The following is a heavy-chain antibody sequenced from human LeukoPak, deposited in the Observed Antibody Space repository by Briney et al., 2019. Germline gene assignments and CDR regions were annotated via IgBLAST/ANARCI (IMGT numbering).Heavy chain of an antibody. V-gene: IGHV3-7*01. CDR3: AREGNYGDYDYF. J-gene: IGHJ4*02. CDR1: GFTFSSYW. CDR2: KKQDGSEK. D-gene: IGHD4-17*01. Sequence: GGSLRLSCAAFGFTFSSYWMSWVRQAPGKGLEWVANKKQDGSEKYYVDSVKGRFTISRDNAKNSLYLQMNSLRAEDTAVYFCAREGNYGDYDYFWGQGTLVTVSS.